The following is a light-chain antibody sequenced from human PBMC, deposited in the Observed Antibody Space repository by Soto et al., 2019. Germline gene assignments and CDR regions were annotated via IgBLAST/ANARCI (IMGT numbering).Light chain of an antibody. Sequence: EIVMTQSPATLSVSPGERATLSCRASQSVSSNLAWYQQKPGQAPRLLIYGASTRATGSPARCSGSGSGTEFTLTIRSLQSEDFAVYYCQQYNNWPPWTFGQGTKVEIK. CDR3: QQYNNWPPWT. CDR2: GAS. CDR1: QSVSSN. V-gene: IGKV3-15*01. J-gene: IGKJ1*01.